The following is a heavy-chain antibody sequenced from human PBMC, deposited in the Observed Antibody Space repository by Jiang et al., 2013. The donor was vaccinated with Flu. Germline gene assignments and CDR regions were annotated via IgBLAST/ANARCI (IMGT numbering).Heavy chain of an antibody. CDR1: GYTFTSFG. D-gene: IGHD3-22*01. CDR3: ARSGSNGYYFGASIDY. V-gene: IGHV1-18*01. Sequence: SVKVSCKASGYTFTSFGISWVRQAPGQGLEWMGWISGYNGDTNYAHNLQDRVTLTTDTSTSTAYMELRSLRSDDTAVFYCARSGSNGYYFGASIDYWG. CDR2: ISGYNGDT. J-gene: IGHJ4*01.